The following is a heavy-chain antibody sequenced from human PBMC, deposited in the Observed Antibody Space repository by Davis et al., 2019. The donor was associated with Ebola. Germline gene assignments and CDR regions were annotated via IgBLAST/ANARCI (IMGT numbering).Heavy chain of an antibody. CDR2: ISWNSGSI. J-gene: IGHJ6*02. D-gene: IGHD1-26*01. V-gene: IGHV3-9*01. Sequence: SLAISCAASGFTFDDYAMHWVRQAPGKGLQWFSGISWNSGSIGYADSVKGRFTISRDNAKNSLYLQMYSLRAEDTALYYCAKGLNSGAPYYYYYYGMDVWGQGTTVTVSS. CDR1: GFTFDDYA. CDR3: AKGLNSGAPYYYYYYGMDV.